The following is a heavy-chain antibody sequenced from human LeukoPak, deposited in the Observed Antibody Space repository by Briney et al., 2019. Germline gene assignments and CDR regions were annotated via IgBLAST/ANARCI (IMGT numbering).Heavy chain of an antibody. CDR2: IRYDGSNK. Sequence: GGSLRLSCAASGFTFSSYGMHWVRQAPGKGLEWVAFIRYDGSNKYYADSVKGRFTISKDNSKNTLYLQMNSLRAEDTAVYYCAKDRVGDYSTFFDYWGQGTLVTVSS. V-gene: IGHV3-30*02. CDR3: AKDRVGDYSTFFDY. D-gene: IGHD4-11*01. CDR1: GFTFSSYG. J-gene: IGHJ4*02.